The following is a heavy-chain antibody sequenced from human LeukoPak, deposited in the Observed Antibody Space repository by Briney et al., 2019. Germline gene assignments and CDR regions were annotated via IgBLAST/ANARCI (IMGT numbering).Heavy chain of an antibody. CDR1: GGTFSSYA. Sequence: GASVMVSCKASGGTFSSYAISWVRQAPGQGLEWMGRIIPILGIANYAQKFQGRVTITADKSTSTAYMELSSLRSEDTAVYYCARHYCSGGSCYISAFDYWGQGTLVTVSS. CDR3: ARHYCSGGSCYISAFDY. J-gene: IGHJ4*02. V-gene: IGHV1-69*04. D-gene: IGHD2-15*01. CDR2: IIPILGIA.